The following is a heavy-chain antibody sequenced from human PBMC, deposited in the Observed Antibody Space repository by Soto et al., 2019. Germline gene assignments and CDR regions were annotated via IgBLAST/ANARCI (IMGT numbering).Heavy chain of an antibody. J-gene: IGHJ4*02. D-gene: IGHD3-10*01. CDR2: IYYSGT. CDR1: GGSISSGGYH. CDR3: ARGVRD. Sequence: QVQLQESGPGLVKPSQTLSLTCTVSGGSISSGGYHWSWIRQHPGKGLEWIGYIYYSGTSYNPSLKSRGTISVDTSKNQFSLKLSSVTAADTAVYFCARGVRDWGQGTLVTVSS. V-gene: IGHV4-31*03.